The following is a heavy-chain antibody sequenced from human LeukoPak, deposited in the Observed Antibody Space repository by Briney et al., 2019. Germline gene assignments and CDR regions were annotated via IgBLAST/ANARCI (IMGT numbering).Heavy chain of an antibody. CDR3: ARDLEYYDRSGPRDYGMDV. CDR2: IYYSGTT. CDR1: GGSISSGSYY. Sequence: SETLSLTCTVSGGSISSGSYYWSWLRQHPGKGLEWSGNIYYSGTTYYNPSLKSRVTMSVDTSKNQFSLKLSSVTAADTAVYYCARDLEYYDRSGPRDYGMDVWGQGTTVTVSS. V-gene: IGHV4-31*03. D-gene: IGHD3-22*01. J-gene: IGHJ6*02.